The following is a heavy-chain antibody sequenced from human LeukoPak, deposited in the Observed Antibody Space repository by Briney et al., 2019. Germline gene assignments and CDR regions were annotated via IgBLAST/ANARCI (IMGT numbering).Heavy chain of an antibody. D-gene: IGHD6-6*01. CDR3: ARESIAAVHGMDV. CDR2: IYYSGST. Sequence: PSETLSLTCTVSVGSVSSGSYYWSWIRQAPGRGLEWIGYIYYSGSTNYNPSLKSRVTISVDTSKNQFSLKLSSVTAADTAVYYCARESIAAVHGMDVWGQGTTVTVSS. V-gene: IGHV4-61*01. J-gene: IGHJ6*02. CDR1: VGSVSSGSYY.